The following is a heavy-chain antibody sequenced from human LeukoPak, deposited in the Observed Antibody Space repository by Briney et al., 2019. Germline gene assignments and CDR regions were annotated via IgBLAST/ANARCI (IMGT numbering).Heavy chain of an antibody. CDR2: IYPGDSDT. CDR1: GYSFTSYW. J-gene: IGHJ4*02. V-gene: IGHV5-51*01. Sequence: GESLKISCKGSGYSFTSYWIGWVRQMPGKGLEWMGIIYPGDSDTRYSPSFQGQVTISADKSISTAYLQWSSLKASDTAMYYCASPDRAGAGRGVYFDYGAREPLATASS. CDR3: ASPDRAGAGRGVYFDY. D-gene: IGHD6-19*01.